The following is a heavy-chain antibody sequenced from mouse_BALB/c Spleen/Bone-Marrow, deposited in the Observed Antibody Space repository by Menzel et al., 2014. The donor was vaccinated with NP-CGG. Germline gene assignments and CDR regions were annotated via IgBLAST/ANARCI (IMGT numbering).Heavy chain of an antibody. Sequence: VQLQQSGAELVKPGASVKLSCTASGFNIKDTYMHWVRQRPEQGLEWIGRIDPANGNTKYDPKFQGKATITADTSSNTAYLQLSSLTSEDTAVYYCARWEYYAMDYWGQGTSVTVSS. J-gene: IGHJ4*01. CDR2: IDPANGNT. CDR3: ARWEYYAMDY. V-gene: IGHV14-3*02. CDR1: GFNIKDTY. D-gene: IGHD4-1*01.